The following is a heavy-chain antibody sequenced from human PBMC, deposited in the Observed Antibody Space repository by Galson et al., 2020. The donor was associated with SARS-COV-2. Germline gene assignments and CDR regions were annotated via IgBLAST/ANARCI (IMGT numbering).Heavy chain of an antibody. CDR3: GRSSGSEQH. D-gene: IGHD6-13*01. Sequence: GGSLRLSCAASGFTFSIYAMHWVRQAPGKGLEWVAVISYDGSNKYYADSVKGRFTISRDNTKNTLYLQMNSLRAEDTAVYYCGRSSGSEQHWGQGTLVTVSS. J-gene: IGHJ4*01. CDR1: GFTFSIYA. V-gene: IGHV3-30*04. CDR2: ISYDGSNK.